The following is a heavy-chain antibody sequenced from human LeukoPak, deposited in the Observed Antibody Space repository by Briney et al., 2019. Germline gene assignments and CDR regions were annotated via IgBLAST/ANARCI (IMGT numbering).Heavy chain of an antibody. J-gene: IGHJ5*02. V-gene: IGHV4-31*03. CDR2: IYSTGPT. Sequence: PSETLSLTCSVSGDSISSGGYFWLWIRQHPEKGLEWIGYIYSTGPTYYNPSLTSRLTMSLDTSKNQISLKVTSVTAADTAVYSCARDRPDATSPMTVGRFDPWGQGTLVTVSS. CDR3: ARDRPDATSPMTVGRFDP. CDR1: GDSISSGGYF. D-gene: IGHD2-15*01.